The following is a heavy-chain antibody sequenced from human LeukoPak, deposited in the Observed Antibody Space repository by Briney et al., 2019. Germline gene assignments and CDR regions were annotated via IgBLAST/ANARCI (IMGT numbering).Heavy chain of an antibody. J-gene: IGHJ4*02. V-gene: IGHV4-30-2*01. CDR2: IYHSGST. CDR1: GGSISSGGYY. Sequence: SETLSLTCTVSGGSISSGGYYWSWIRQPPGKGLEWIGYIYHSGSTYYNPSLKSRVTISVDRSRNQFSRKLSSVTAADTAVYYCARYSGIADPDYWGQGTLVTVSS. CDR3: ARYSGIADPDY. D-gene: IGHD6-13*01.